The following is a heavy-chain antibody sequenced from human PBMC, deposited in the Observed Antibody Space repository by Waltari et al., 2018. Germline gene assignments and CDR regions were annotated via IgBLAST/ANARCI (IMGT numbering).Heavy chain of an antibody. Sequence: VQLVESGGGLVQPGGSVRPSCPAAGLPFRSADLNWVRQAPGKGLGWISYIRSTGDAIYYADSVKGRFTISRDNAKNSLFLQMNSLRAEDTAVYYCARGQPPLWLRLDNWGQGTLVTVSS. CDR1: GLPFRSAD. CDR3: ARGQPPLWLRLDN. CDR2: IRSTGDAI. V-gene: IGHV3-48*03. J-gene: IGHJ4*02. D-gene: IGHD5-12*01.